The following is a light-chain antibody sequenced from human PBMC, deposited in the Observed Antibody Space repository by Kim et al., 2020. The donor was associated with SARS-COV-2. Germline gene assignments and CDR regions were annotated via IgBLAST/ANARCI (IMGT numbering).Light chain of an antibody. V-gene: IGKV3-20*01. CDR3: QQYSSSPYT. CDR1: QSISSSY. J-gene: IGKJ2*01. Sequence: EIVLTQSPGTLFLSPGERATLSCRASQSISSSYLAWYQQKPGQAPRLLIYGASSRATGIPDRFSGSGSGTDFTLTISRLEPEDFAVYFCQQYSSSPYTFGQGTKLEI. CDR2: GAS.